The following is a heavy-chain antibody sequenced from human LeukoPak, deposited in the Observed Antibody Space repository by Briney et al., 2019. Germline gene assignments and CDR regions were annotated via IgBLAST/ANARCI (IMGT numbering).Heavy chain of an antibody. Sequence: SETLSLTCTVSGGSISSSSYYWGWIRQPPGKGLEWIGSIYYSGSTNYNPSLKSRVTISLDTSKNQFSLKLSSVTAADTAVYYCASVRGYSSGWYASGFDPWGQGTLVTVSS. D-gene: IGHD6-19*01. J-gene: IGHJ5*02. V-gene: IGHV4-39*07. CDR1: GGSISSSSYY. CDR3: ASVRGYSSGWYASGFDP. CDR2: IYYSGST.